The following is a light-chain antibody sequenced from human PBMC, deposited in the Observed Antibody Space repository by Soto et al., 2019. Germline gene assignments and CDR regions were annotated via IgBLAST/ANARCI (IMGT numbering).Light chain of an antibody. J-gene: IGKJ2*01. CDR2: AAS. V-gene: IGKV1-9*01. CDR3: QHLNDYRYT. Sequence: IQLTQSPSFLAASVGDRVTITCRASQAISSSLAWYQHNPGKAPKLLIYAASTLQNGVPSSFSGSGSGTEFTLPINNLQPEDFATYYCQHLNDYRYTFGLWTQVEIK. CDR1: QAISSS.